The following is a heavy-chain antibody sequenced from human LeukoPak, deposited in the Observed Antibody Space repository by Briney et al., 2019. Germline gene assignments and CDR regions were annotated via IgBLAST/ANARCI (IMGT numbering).Heavy chain of an antibody. CDR3: ARGGPRGDSCDY. Sequence: GASVKVSCKASGYTFTSYDINWVRQATGQGLEWMGWMNPNSGNTGHAQKFQGRVTMTRNTSISTAYMELSSLRSEDTDVYYCARGGPRGDSCDYWGQGTLVTVSS. D-gene: IGHD2-15*01. CDR1: GYTFTSYD. V-gene: IGHV1-8*01. CDR2: MNPNSGNT. J-gene: IGHJ4*02.